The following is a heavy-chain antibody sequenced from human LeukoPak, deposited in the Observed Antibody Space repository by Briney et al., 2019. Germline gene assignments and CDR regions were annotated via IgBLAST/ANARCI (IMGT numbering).Heavy chain of an antibody. CDR1: GYTFTGYY. CDR2: INPNSGGT. Sequence: GESLKISCKGSGYTFTGYYMHWVRQAPGQGLEWMGWINPNSGGTNYAQKFQGRVTMTRDTSISTAYMELSRLRSDDTAVYYCARGSGSDWNYFGWFDPWGQGTLVTVSS. V-gene: IGHV1-2*02. J-gene: IGHJ5*02. D-gene: IGHD1-7*01. CDR3: ARGSGSDWNYFGWFDP.